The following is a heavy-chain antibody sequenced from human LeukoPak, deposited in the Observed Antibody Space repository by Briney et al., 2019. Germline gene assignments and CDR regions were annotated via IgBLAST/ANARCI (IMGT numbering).Heavy chain of an antibody. CDR1: GGSFSGYY. CDR3: ERPDDNSFDF. CDR2: INHSGST. Sequence: SETLSLTCAVYGGSFSGYYWSWIRQPPGKGLEWIGEINHSGSTNYNPSLKSRVTISVDTSKNQFPLKLSSVTAADTAVYYCERPDDNSFDFWGQGTMVTVSS. V-gene: IGHV4-34*01. D-gene: IGHD3-9*01. J-gene: IGHJ3*01.